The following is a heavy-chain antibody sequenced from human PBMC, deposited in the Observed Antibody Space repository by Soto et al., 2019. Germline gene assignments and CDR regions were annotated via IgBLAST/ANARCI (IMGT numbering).Heavy chain of an antibody. Sequence: GGSLRLSCAASGFTFSNAWMSWVRQAPGKGLEWVGRIKSKTDGGTTDYAAPVKGRFTISRDDSKNTLYLQMNSLKTEDTAVYYCTTGPPYYYYMDVWGKGTTVTVSS. CDR2: IKSKTDGGTT. V-gene: IGHV3-15*01. J-gene: IGHJ6*03. CDR3: TTGPPYYYYMDV. CDR1: GFTFSNAW.